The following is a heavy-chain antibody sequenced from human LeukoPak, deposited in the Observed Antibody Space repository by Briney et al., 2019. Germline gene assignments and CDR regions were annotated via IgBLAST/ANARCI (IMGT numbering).Heavy chain of an antibody. Sequence: GGSLRLSCAGSGFNFIDNSMNWVRQAPGKGLEWVSSISSSSSYIYYADSVKGRFTISRDNAKNSLYLQMNSLRAEDTAVYYCARGPLLVVTATAPFDYWGQGTLVTVSS. D-gene: IGHD2-21*02. CDR2: ISSSSSYI. V-gene: IGHV3-21*01. J-gene: IGHJ4*02. CDR3: ARGPLLVVTATAPFDY. CDR1: GFNFIDNS.